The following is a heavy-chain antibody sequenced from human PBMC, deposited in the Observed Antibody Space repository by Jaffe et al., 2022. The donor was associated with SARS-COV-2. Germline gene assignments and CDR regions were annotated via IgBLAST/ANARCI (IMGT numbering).Heavy chain of an antibody. Sequence: QVQLVESGGGVVQPGRSLRLSCAGTGFSFSSYALHWVRQAPGKGLEWVAVISYDGNYEFYTDSVKGRFTISRDNYKATMYLQMKSLRAEDTAIYYCARDGLEGNAFDIWGQGTMVSVS. CDR2: ISYDGNYE. J-gene: IGHJ3*02. CDR1: GFSFSSYA. CDR3: ARDGLEGNAFDI. V-gene: IGHV3-30*04. D-gene: IGHD1-1*01.